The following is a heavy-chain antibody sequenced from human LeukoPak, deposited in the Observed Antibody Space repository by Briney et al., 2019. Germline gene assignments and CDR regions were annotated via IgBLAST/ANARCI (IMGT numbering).Heavy chain of an antibody. V-gene: IGHV1-46*04. CDR3: ARDNSVGDIAWWFDP. Sequence: ASVKVSCKASGYTFTSHYMHWVRQAPGQGLEWMGVINPTGSTTTYAKKLQGRVIMTGDTSTNTDYMELSNLRSEDTAVYYCARDNSVGDIAWWFDPWGQGTLVTVSS. J-gene: IGHJ5*02. D-gene: IGHD3-10*01. CDR1: GYTFTSHY. CDR2: INPTGSTT.